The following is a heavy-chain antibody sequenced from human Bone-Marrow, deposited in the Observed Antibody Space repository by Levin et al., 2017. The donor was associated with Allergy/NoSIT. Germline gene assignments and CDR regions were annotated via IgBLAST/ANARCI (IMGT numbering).Heavy chain of an antibody. CDR2: IYYSGST. CDR3: ARRVSSSYYFDH. Sequence: ESLKISCTVSGGSISSSYWSWIRQPPGKGLEWIGYIYYSGSTSYNPSLKSRVTISVDTSKNQFSLKLSSVTAADTAVYYCARRVSSSYYFDHWGQGTLVPVSS. CDR1: GGSISSSY. V-gene: IGHV4-59*01. D-gene: IGHD6-6*01. J-gene: IGHJ4*02.